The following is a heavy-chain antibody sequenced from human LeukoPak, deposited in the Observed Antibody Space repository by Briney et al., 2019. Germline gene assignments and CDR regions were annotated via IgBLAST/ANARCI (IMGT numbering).Heavy chain of an antibody. V-gene: IGHV3-48*03. CDR3: ARGGATFGVGLCFDN. CDR2: TSKSGTTI. J-gene: IGHJ4*02. Sequence: GGSLRLSCAASGFTFGSYEMNWVRQAPGKGLEWLSYTSKSGTTIHYADSVKGRFTISRDNAKNSLFLQMNSLRAEDTAVYYCARGGATFGVGLCFDNWGQGTLVTVSS. D-gene: IGHD1-26*01. CDR1: GFTFGSYE.